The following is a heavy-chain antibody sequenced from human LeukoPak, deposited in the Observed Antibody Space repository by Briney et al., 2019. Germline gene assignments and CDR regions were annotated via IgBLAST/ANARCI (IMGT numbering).Heavy chain of an antibody. CDR2: IYHSGST. V-gene: IGHV4-4*02. CDR3: ARAKLSNWFDP. J-gene: IGHJ5*02. D-gene: IGHD2/OR15-2a*01. Sequence: SETLSLTCAVSGGSISSSNWWSWVRQPPGKGLEWIGEIYHSGSTNYNPSLKSRVTISVDTSKNQFSLKLSSVTAADTAVYYCARAKLSNWFDPWGQGTLVTVSS. CDR1: GGSISSSNW.